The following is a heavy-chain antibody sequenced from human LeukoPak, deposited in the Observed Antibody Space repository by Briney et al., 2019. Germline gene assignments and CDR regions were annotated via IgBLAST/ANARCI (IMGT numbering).Heavy chain of an antibody. CDR2: IIPIFGTA. CDR1: GGTFSSYA. D-gene: IGHD3-22*01. CDR3: ARYRYYYDSSGYYLDY. Sequence: SVKVSCKASGGTFSSYAISWVRQAPGQGLEWMGGIIPIFGTANFAQKFQGRVTITADESTSTAYMELSSLRSEDTAVYYCARYRYYYDSSGYYLDYWGQGTLVTVSS. J-gene: IGHJ4*02. V-gene: IGHV1-69*13.